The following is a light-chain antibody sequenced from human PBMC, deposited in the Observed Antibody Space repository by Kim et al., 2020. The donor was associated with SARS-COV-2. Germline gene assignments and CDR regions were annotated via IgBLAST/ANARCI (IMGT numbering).Light chain of an antibody. CDR1: RDIDDD. CDR2: EGH. V-gene: IGKV5-2*01. CDR3: LQHDSFPLT. J-gene: IGKJ4*01. Sequence: ETTLTQSPAFLSTTPGDSVNISCKASRDIDDDVNWYQQKPGQPAVLIIEEGHALAPGFPNRFNGSGSGTEFTLTIDNVESDDAAFYFCLQHDSFPLTFGGGTRVDIK.